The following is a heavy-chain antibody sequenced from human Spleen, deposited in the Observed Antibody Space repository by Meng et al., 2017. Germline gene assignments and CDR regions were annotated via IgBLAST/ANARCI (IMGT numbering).Heavy chain of an antibody. V-gene: IGHV1-69*05. CDR1: GGTFSSYA. Sequence: SVKVSCKALGGTFSSYAISWVRQAPGQGLEWMGGIIPIFGTANYAQKFQGRVTITTDESTSTAYMELSSLRSEDTAVYYCARDPTYYYDSSGYLDYWGQGTLVTVSS. CDR3: ARDPTYYYDSSGYLDY. D-gene: IGHD3-22*01. CDR2: IIPIFGTA. J-gene: IGHJ4*02.